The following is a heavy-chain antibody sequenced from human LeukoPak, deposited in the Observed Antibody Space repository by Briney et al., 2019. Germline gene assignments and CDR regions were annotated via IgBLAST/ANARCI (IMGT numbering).Heavy chain of an antibody. J-gene: IGHJ6*03. Sequence: TSETLSLTCTVSGYSISSGYYWVWIRQPPGKGLEWIGSIYHSGSTYYNPSLKSRLTISVDTSKNQFSLKLSSVTAADTAVYYCARDRPDYGDPNYYYYYYMDVWGKGTTVTISS. CDR3: ARDRPDYGDPNYYYYYYMDV. V-gene: IGHV4-38-2*02. CDR2: IYHSGST. D-gene: IGHD4-17*01. CDR1: GYSISSGYY.